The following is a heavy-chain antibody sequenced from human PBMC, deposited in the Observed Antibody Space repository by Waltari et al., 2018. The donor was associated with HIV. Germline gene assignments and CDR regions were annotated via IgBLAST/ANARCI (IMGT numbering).Heavy chain of an antibody. V-gene: IGHV5-51*01. CDR2: LCPADADT. D-gene: IGHD6-19*01. J-gene: IGHJ4*02. Sequence: EVQLVQSGAEVKKPGESLKISCKGSGYSFPTYWIGWVRQMPGKGREWMGVLCPADADTRYSPYFQSQVTISADKSISTAYLQWSSLKASDTAIYYCARRGTGYYFDYWGQGTLVTVSS. CDR3: ARRGTGYYFDY. CDR1: GYSFPTYW.